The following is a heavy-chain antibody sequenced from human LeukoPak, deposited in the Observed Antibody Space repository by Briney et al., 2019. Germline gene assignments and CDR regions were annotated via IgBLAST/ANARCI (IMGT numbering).Heavy chain of an antibody. J-gene: IGHJ4*02. CDR2: IYSGGSI. D-gene: IGHD6-6*01. V-gene: IGHV3-66*02. Sequence: PGGSLRLSCAASGFTISSNYMSWVRQAPGKGVEWGSDIYSGGSIYYADSVKGRFTISRDNSKNTLYLQMNSLRAEDTAVYYCAKDRLEYSSSSGGLEGYWGQGTLVTVSS. CDR1: GFTISSNY. CDR3: AKDRLEYSSSSGGLEGY.